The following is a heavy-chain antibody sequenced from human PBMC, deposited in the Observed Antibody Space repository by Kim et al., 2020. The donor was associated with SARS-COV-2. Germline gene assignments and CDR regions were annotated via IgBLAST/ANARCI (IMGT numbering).Heavy chain of an antibody. J-gene: IGHJ5*02. CDR2: INHSGST. D-gene: IGHD2-8*02. Sequence: SETLSLTCAVYGGSFSGYYWSWIRQPPGKGLEWIGEINHSGSTNYNPSLKSRVTISVDTSKNQFSLKLSSVTAADTAVYYCARLGGTGWFDPWGQGTLVTVSS. CDR3: ARLGGTGWFDP. CDR1: GGSFSGYY. V-gene: IGHV4-34*01.